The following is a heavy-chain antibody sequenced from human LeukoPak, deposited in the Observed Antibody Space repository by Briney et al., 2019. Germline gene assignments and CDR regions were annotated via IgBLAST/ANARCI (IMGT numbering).Heavy chain of an antibody. J-gene: IGHJ6*03. CDR2: ISSSSSYI. CDR3: ARDLPHGGYDYMDV. D-gene: IGHD4-23*01. V-gene: IGHV3-21*01. CDR1: GFTFSSYS. Sequence: PGGSLRLSCAASGFTFSSYSMNWVRQAPGKGLEWVSSISSSSSYIYYADSVKGRFTISRDNAKNSLYLQMNSLRAEDTAVYYCARDLPHGGYDYMDVWGQGTTVTVSS.